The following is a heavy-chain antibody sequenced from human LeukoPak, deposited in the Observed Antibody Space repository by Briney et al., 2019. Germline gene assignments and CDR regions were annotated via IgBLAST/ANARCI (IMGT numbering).Heavy chain of an antibody. CDR1: GGSISSYY. D-gene: IGHD3-9*01. CDR2: IYYSGST. CDR3: ARTLSYYDILTGLLGGDWFDP. V-gene: IGHV4-59*08. Sequence: SETLSLTCTVSGGSISSYYWSWIRQPPGKGLEWIGYIYYSGSTNYNPSLKSRVTISVDTSKNQFSLKLSSVTAADTAVYYCARTLSYYDILTGLLGGDWFDPWGQGTLVTVSS. J-gene: IGHJ5*02.